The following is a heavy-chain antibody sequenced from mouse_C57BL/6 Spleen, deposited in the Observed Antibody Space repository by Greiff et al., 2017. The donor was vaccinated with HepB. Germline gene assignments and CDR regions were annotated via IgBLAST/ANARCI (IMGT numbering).Heavy chain of an antibody. CDR3: ARSEGNYAFAY. CDR1: GYTFTSYW. J-gene: IGHJ3*01. Sequence: QVQLQQPGAELVKPGASVKLSCKASGYTFTSYWMQWVKQRPGQGLEWIGEIDPSDSYTNYNQKFKGKATLTVDTSSSTAYMQLSSLTSEDSAVYYCARSEGNYAFAYWGQGTLVTVSA. CDR2: IDPSDSYT. V-gene: IGHV1-50*01. D-gene: IGHD2-1*01.